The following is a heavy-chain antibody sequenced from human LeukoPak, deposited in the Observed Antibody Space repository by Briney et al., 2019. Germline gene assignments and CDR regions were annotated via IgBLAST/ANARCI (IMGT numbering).Heavy chain of an antibody. D-gene: IGHD7-27*01. J-gene: IGHJ4*02. Sequence: SETLSLTCTVSGGSISSYYWSWIRQPPGKGLEWIGYIYTSGSTNYNPSLKSRVTMSVDTSKSQFSLRLTSVSAADTAVYYCARGVSGGNHYFDYWGQGTLVTVSS. V-gene: IGHV4-4*09. CDR1: GGSISSYY. CDR3: ARGVSGGNHYFDY. CDR2: IYTSGST.